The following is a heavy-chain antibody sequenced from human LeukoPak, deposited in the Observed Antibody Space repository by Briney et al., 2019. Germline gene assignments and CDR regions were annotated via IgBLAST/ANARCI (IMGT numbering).Heavy chain of an antibody. CDR3: ARAFQSLGGLSLPDY. CDR1: EYTFTFYA. V-gene: IGHV7-4-1*02. Sequence: ASVKVSCKASEYTFTFYAMNWVRQAPGQGLEGMGWIHPSTGNPTYAQGFTGRFVFSLDTSVSTTYLQISSLKAEDTAVYFCARAFQSLGGLSLPDYWGQGTLVTVSS. CDR2: IHPSTGNP. J-gene: IGHJ4*02. D-gene: IGHD3-16*02.